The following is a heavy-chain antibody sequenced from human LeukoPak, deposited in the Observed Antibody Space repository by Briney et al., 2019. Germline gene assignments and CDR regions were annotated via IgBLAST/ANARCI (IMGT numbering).Heavy chain of an antibody. CDR2: IYTGGST. V-gene: IGHV3-53*01. D-gene: IGHD6-19*01. CDR1: GFTVSSNY. CDR3: AKGLLLQYSSGWSYSFDY. J-gene: IGHJ4*02. Sequence: GSLRLSCAASGFTVSSNYMSWVRQAPGKGLEWVSVIYTGGSTYYADSVKGRLTISRDNSKNTLYLQMNSLRAEDTAVYYCAKGLLLQYSSGWSYSFDYWGQGTLVTVSS.